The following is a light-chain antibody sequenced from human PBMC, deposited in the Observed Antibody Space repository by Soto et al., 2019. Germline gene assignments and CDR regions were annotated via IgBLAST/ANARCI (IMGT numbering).Light chain of an antibody. CDR3: QSYDSSLRIYV. CDR2: GSY. J-gene: IGLJ1*01. CDR1: SSDVGGYNY. Sequence: QSALTQPASVSGSPGQSITISCTGTSSDVGGYNYVSWYQQHPGKAPQLLLYGSYNRPPGVPDRFSGSKSATSASLAITGLQAEDEADYYCQSYDSSLRIYVFGSGTKVTVL. V-gene: IGLV2-14*01.